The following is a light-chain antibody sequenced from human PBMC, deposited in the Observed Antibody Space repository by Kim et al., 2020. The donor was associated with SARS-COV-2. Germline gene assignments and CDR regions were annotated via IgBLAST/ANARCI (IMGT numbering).Light chain of an antibody. CDR1: RGHGSYA. J-gene: IGLJ3*02. V-gene: IGLV4-69*01. CDR2: LNSDGSH. Sequence: ASVQPTCTRSRGHGSYAVAWHQQQPEKGPRFLMKLNSDGSHNKGDGIPDRFSGSSSGAERYLTISSLQSEDEADYYCQTWGTGIGVFGGGTKLTVL. CDR3: QTWGTGIGV.